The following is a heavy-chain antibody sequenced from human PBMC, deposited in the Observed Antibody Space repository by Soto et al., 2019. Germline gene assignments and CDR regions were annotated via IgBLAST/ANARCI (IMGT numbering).Heavy chain of an antibody. V-gene: IGHV3-30-3*01. Sequence: GGSLRLSCAASGFTFSSYAMHWVRQAPGKGLEWVAVISYDGSNKYYADSVKGRFTISRDNSKNTLYLQMNSLRAEDTAVYYCARTRYSSSWGWYYYYGMDVWGQGXTVTVSS. CDR2: ISYDGSNK. CDR1: GFTFSSYA. D-gene: IGHD6-13*01. CDR3: ARTRYSSSWGWYYYYGMDV. J-gene: IGHJ6*02.